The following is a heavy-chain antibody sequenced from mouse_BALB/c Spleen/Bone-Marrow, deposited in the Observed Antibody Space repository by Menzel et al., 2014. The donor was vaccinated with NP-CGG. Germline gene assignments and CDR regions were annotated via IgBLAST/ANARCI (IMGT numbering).Heavy chain of an antibody. CDR2: IDPETGGT. J-gene: IGHJ1*01. CDR3: TRDGSSRWYFDV. V-gene: IGHV1-15*01. CDR1: GYTFTDYE. Sequence: QVHVKQSGAELVRPGASVTLSCKASGYTFTDYEMHWMKQTPVHGLEWIGAIDPETGGTAYNQKFKGKATLTADKSSSTAYMELRSLTSEASAVYYCTRDGSSRWYFDVWGAGTTVTVSS. D-gene: IGHD1-1*01.